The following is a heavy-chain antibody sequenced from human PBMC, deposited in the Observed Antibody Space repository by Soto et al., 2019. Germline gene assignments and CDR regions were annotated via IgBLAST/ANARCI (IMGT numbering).Heavy chain of an antibody. CDR2: ISAHNGNT. Sequence: QVHLVQSGAEVKKPGASVKVSCKGSGYGFTTYGITWVRQAPGQGLEWMAWISAHNGNTNYAQKLQGRVTVTRDTSTSTAYMELRSLISDDPVVYYCARGRYGDYWGQGALVTVSS. D-gene: IGHD1-1*01. J-gene: IGHJ4*02. CDR1: GYGFTTYG. V-gene: IGHV1-18*01. CDR3: ARGRYGDY.